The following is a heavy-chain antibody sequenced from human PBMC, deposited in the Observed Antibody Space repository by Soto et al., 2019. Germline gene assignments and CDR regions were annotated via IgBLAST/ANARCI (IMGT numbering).Heavy chain of an antibody. V-gene: IGHV3-30*18. CDR3: AKTYGSGSYYNRIANWYFDL. CDR1: GFTFSSYG. J-gene: IGHJ2*01. D-gene: IGHD3-10*01. Sequence: QVQLVESGGGVVQPGRSLRLSCAASGFTFSSYGMHWVRQAPGKGLEWVAVISYDGSNKYYADSVKGRFTISRDNSKNTXYRXMNSLRAEDTAVYYCAKTYGSGSYYNRIANWYFDLWGRGTLVTVSS. CDR2: ISYDGSNK.